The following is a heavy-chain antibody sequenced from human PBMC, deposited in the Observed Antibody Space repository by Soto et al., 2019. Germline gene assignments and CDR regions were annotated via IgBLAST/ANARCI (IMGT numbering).Heavy chain of an antibody. J-gene: IGHJ4*02. D-gene: IGHD4-17*01. V-gene: IGHV3-30*18. CDR3: AKSDYSDPHFDY. CDR1: GFTFSSYG. Sequence: PGGSLRLSCAASGFTFSSYGMHWVRQAPGKGLEWVAVISYDGSGKEYADSVKGRFTISRDNSKNTVYLQMNSLRGEDTAVYYCAKSDYSDPHFDYWGQGTLVTVSS. CDR2: ISYDGSGK.